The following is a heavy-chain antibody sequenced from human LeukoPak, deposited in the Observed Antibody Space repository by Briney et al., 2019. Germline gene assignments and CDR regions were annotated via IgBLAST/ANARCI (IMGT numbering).Heavy chain of an antibody. D-gene: IGHD1-1*01. CDR3: TRLGLLESVD. Sequence: PGGSLRLSCAASGFTFSSYAMSWVRQAPGKGLEWVSAISGSGGSTYYADSVKGRFTISRDNAKKSLYLQMNSLRAEDTAVYYCTRLGLLESVDWGQGTLVTVSS. CDR1: GFTFSSYA. V-gene: IGHV3-23*01. J-gene: IGHJ4*02. CDR2: ISGSGGST.